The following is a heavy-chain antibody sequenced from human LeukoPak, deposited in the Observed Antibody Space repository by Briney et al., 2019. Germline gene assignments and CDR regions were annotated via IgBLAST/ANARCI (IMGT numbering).Heavy chain of an antibody. Sequence: PGESLKISCTGSGYNFTNYWIAWVRQMPGKGLEWMGIIYPGDFDARYSPSFQGQVTISAGKSISTAYLQWSSLKASDTAIYYCARQPASAPGLETNGFDIWGQGTMVTVSS. CDR1: GYNFTNYW. J-gene: IGHJ3*02. V-gene: IGHV5-51*01. D-gene: IGHD2-2*01. CDR3: ARQPASAPGLETNGFDI. CDR2: IYPGDFDA.